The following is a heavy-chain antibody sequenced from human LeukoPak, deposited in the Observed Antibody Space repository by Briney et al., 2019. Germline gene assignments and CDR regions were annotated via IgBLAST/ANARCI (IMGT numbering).Heavy chain of an antibody. CDR3: AKEAFVYSGYYPLDY. D-gene: IGHD3-22*01. Sequence: GGSLRLSCAASGFTFSDYAMHRVRQAPGKGLEWLTFIRYDGRNKYYADSLKGRFTISRDDSKNTLYLQMNSLRAEDTAVYYCAKEAFVYSGYYPLDYWAREPWSPSPQ. V-gene: IGHV3-30*02. CDR2: IRYDGRNK. J-gene: IGHJ4*02. CDR1: GFTFSDYA.